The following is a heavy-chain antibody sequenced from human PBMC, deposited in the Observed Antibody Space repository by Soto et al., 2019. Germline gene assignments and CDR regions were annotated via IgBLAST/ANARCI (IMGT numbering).Heavy chain of an antibody. D-gene: IGHD6-19*01. CDR2: IYYTGST. V-gene: IGHV4-30-4*01. J-gene: IGHJ4*02. Sequence: SETGSLTCTVSGGSINSGDNFWSWIRQPPGKGLEWMGYIYYTGSTYYNPSLNRRITMSVDMSKNQFSLRLTSVTAADTALYFCARAEFNSVWFPFDSWGQGAPVT. CDR1: GGSINSGDNF. CDR3: ARAEFNSVWFPFDS.